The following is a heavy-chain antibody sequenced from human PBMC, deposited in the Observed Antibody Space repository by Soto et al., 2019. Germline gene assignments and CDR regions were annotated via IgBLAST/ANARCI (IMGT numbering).Heavy chain of an antibody. CDR1: GFTFSTYS. CDR2: ISSSGASR. J-gene: IGHJ4*02. V-gene: IGHV3-21*01. D-gene: IGHD2-15*01. Sequence: EVQLVESGGGLVKPGGSLRLSCAASGFTFSTYSMNWVRQAPGKGLEWVSSISSSGASRSYADSVKGRFTISRDNAKNSLYLQMDSLRAEDTAVYYCARGRSFNTNMVYWGQGNVVTVSS. CDR3: ARGRSFNTNMVY.